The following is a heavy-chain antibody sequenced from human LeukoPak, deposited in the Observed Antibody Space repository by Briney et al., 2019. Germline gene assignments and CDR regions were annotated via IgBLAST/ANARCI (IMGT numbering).Heavy chain of an antibody. Sequence: ASVKVSCKASGGTFTGYYMHWVRQAPGQGLEWMGWINPNSGGTNYAQKFQGRVTMTRDTSISTAYMELSRLRSDDTAVYYCARDAGYSSSWYGPHYWGQGTLVTVSS. D-gene: IGHD6-13*01. V-gene: IGHV1-2*02. CDR2: INPNSGGT. CDR1: GGTFTGYY. CDR3: ARDAGYSSSWYGPHY. J-gene: IGHJ4*02.